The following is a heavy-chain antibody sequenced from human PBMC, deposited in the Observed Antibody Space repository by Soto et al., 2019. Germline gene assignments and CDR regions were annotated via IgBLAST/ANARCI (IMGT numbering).Heavy chain of an antibody. Sequence: PSETLSLTCAVYGGSFSGYYWSWIRQPPGKGLEWIGEINHSGSTNYNPSLKSRVTISVDTSKNQFSLKLSSVTAADTAVYYCAREPRSSGYLVDWGQGTLVTVSS. CDR1: GGSFSGYY. CDR2: INHSGST. CDR3: AREPRSSGYLVD. J-gene: IGHJ4*02. D-gene: IGHD3-22*01. V-gene: IGHV4-34*01.